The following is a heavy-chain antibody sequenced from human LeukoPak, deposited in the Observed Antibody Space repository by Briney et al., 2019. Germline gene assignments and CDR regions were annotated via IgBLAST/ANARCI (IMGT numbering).Heavy chain of an antibody. CDR3: ARDAYAAGALDI. V-gene: IGHV3-74*01. Sequence: PSETLSLTCIVSGGSVTSSHHYWMHWVRQAPGKGLVWVFSINSDGSNTDYAVSVKGRFTISRDNAKNTLYLQMNSLGAEDTAVYYCARDAYAAGALDIWGQGTMVTVSS. CDR2: INSDGSNT. D-gene: IGHD6-25*01. J-gene: IGHJ3*02. CDR1: GGSVTSSHHYW.